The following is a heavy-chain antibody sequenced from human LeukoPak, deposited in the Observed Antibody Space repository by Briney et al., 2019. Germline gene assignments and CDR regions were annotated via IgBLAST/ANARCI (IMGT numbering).Heavy chain of an antibody. D-gene: IGHD6-19*01. Sequence: SETLSLTCTVSGGSISSSSYYWGWIRQPPGKGLEWIGSIYYSGSTYYNPSLKSRVTISVDTSKNQFSLKLSSVTAADTAVYYCARDAIAVAGYYYFDYWGQGTLVTVSS. CDR1: GGSISSSSYY. J-gene: IGHJ4*02. CDR3: ARDAIAVAGYYYFDY. V-gene: IGHV4-39*07. CDR2: IYYSGST.